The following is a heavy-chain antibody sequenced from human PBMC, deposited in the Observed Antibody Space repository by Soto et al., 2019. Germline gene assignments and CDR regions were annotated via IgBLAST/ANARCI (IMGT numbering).Heavy chain of an antibody. J-gene: IGHJ4*02. V-gene: IGHV3-30*03. CDR3: ATDRYGGSGTTKENDY. CDR2: ISSNRNNK. Sequence: QVQLVESGGGVVQPGGSLRLSCAASGFTFSHYGIHWVRQAPGEGLEWVSVISSNRNNKYYADSVKGRFTISRDNYKNTLHLQRHTVRGEDPAVYYSATDRYGGSGTTKENDYWGQGALVTVSS. CDR1: GFTFSHYG. D-gene: IGHD1-7*01.